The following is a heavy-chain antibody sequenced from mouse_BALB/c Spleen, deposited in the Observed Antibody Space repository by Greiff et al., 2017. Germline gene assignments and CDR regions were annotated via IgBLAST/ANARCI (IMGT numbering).Heavy chain of an antibody. CDR3: ARSSYVSWFAY. D-gene: IGHD1-1*01. J-gene: IGHJ3*01. CDR2: IYPYNGGT. CDR1: GYTFTDYN. Sequence: VQLQQSGPELVKPGASVKISCKASGYTFTDYNMHWVKQSHGKSLEWIGYIYPYNGGTGYNQKFKSKATLTVDNSSSTAYMELRSLTSEDSAVYYCARSSYVSWFAYWGQGTLVTVSA. V-gene: IGHV1S29*02.